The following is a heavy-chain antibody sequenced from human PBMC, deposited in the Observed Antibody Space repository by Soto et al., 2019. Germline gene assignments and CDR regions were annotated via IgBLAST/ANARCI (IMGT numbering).Heavy chain of an antibody. J-gene: IGHJ5*02. Sequence: SVKVSCKASGGTFSSYAISWVRQAPVQVLEWMVGIIPIFGTANYAQKFQGRVTITADESTSTAYMELSSLRSEETAVYYCARGSECYYDSSGPSNRFAAWGQGTIVTVSS. D-gene: IGHD3-22*01. CDR2: IIPIFGTA. V-gene: IGHV1-69*13. CDR1: GGTFSSYA. CDR3: ARGSECYYDSSGPSNRFAA.